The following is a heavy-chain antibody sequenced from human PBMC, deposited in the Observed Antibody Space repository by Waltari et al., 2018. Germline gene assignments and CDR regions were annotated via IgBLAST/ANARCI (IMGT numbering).Heavy chain of an antibody. Sequence: EVQLVESGGGLVQPGGSLRLSCAASGFTFSSYEMNWVRQAPEKGLEGGSYISGIGSTICYAASGKGRFTISRDNAKNSLYLQMNSLRAEDTAVYYCARESVTAFDYWGQGTLVTVSS. J-gene: IGHJ4*02. D-gene: IGHD2-21*02. CDR1: GFTFSSYE. CDR3: ARESVTAFDY. CDR2: ISGIGSTI. V-gene: IGHV3-48*03.